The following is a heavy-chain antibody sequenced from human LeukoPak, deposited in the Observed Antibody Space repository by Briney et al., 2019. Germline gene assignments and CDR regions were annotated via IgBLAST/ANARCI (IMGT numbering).Heavy chain of an antibody. V-gene: IGHV4-34*01. CDR1: GVSFSGYY. D-gene: IGHD3-10*01. CDR3: ARLVRGVIWYYYYYYMDV. J-gene: IGHJ6*03. Sequence: PSETLSLTCAVYGVSFSGYYWSWLRQPPGKGLEWIGEINHSGSTNYNPSLKSRVTISVDTSKNQFSLKLSSVTAADTAVYYCARLVRGVIWYYYYYYMDVWGKGTTVTISS. CDR2: INHSGST.